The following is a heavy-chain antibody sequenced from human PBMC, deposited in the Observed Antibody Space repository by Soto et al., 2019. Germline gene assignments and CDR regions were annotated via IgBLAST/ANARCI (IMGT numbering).Heavy chain of an antibody. D-gene: IGHD6-13*01. CDR1: EGTFNSYA. CDR3: ASGASRWYPYFFDS. CDR2: IIPYYNTL. Sequence: QAQVVQSGAEVRKPGSSVKLSCKAYEGTFNSYAIACVRQAPGQGLEWMGGIIPYYNTLNYAQKFQDRVTITADDSTNTVYMELSSLRSDDTAVYFCASGASRWYPYFFDSWAQGTLVTVSS. V-gene: IGHV1-69*01. J-gene: IGHJ4*02.